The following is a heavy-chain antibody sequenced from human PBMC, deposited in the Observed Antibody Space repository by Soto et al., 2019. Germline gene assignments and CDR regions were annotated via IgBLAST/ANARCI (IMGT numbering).Heavy chain of an antibody. V-gene: IGHV3-23*01. CDR3: AKAQQKYYYDSSGYSFGY. J-gene: IGHJ4*02. CDR1: GFTFSSYA. Sequence: GGSLRLSCAASGFTFSSYAMSWVRQAPGKGLEWVSAISGSGGSTYYAASVKGRFTISRDNSKNTLYLQMNSLRAEDTAVYYCAKAQQKYYYDSSGYSFGYWSQGTMVTVSS. CDR2: ISGSGGST. D-gene: IGHD3-22*01.